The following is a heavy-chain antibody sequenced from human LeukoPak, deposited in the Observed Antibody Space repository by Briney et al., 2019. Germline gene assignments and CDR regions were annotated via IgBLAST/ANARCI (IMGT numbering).Heavy chain of an antibody. D-gene: IGHD6-13*01. Sequence: GGSLRLSCAASGFTFSSYSMNRVRQAPGKGLEWVSSISSSSNYIYYADSVKGRFTISRDNAKNSLFLQMNSLRAEDTAVYYCARDMGAAGTNFDFWGQGTLVTVSS. CDR1: GFTFSSYS. CDR2: ISSSSNYI. CDR3: ARDMGAAGTNFDF. J-gene: IGHJ4*02. V-gene: IGHV3-21*01.